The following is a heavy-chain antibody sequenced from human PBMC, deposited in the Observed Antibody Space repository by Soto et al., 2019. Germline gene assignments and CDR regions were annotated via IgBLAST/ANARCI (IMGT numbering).Heavy chain of an antibody. CDR1: GFTFSSYA. D-gene: IGHD1-1*01. CDR2: ISYDGSNK. CDR3: ASLNWNEGQDQPDYYYGMDV. V-gene: IGHV3-30-3*01. Sequence: GGSLRLSCAASGFTFSSYAMHWVRQAPGKGLEWVAVISYDGSNKYYADSVKGRFTISRDNSKNTLYLQMNSLRAEDTAVYYCASLNWNEGQDQPDYYYGMDVWGQGTTVTVSS. J-gene: IGHJ6*02.